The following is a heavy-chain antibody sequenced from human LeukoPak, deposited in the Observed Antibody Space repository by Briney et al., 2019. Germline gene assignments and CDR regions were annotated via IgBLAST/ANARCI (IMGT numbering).Heavy chain of an antibody. CDR2: IYYSGST. J-gene: IGHJ6*02. V-gene: IGHV4-59*08. D-gene: IGHD1-26*01. Sequence: PSETLSLTCTVSGGSISSYYWSWIRQPPGKGLEWIGYIYYSGSTNYNPSLKSRVTISVDTSKNQFSLKLSSVTAADTAVYYCARLRTVGATESYYYYYYGMDVWGRGTTVTVSS. CDR3: ARLRTVGATESYYYYYYGMDV. CDR1: GGSISSYY.